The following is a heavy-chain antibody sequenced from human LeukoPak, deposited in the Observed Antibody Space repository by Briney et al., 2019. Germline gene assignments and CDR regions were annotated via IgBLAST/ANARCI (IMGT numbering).Heavy chain of an antibody. J-gene: IGHJ4*02. CDR1: GYTFTSYY. CDR3: ARVYYSGYDLCY. CDR2: INPSGGST. D-gene: IGHD5-12*01. Sequence: GGSLRLSCAASGYTFTSYYMHWVRQAPGQGLEWMGIINPSGGSTSYAQKFQGRVTMTRDTSTSTVYMELSSLRSEDTAVYYCARVYYSGYDLCYWGQGTLVTVSS. V-gene: IGHV1-46*01.